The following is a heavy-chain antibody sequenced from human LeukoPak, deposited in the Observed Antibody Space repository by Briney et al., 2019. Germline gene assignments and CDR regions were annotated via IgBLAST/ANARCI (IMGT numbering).Heavy chain of an antibody. D-gene: IGHD3-16*01. V-gene: IGHV4-59*01. CDR1: GGSISSYY. J-gene: IGHJ4*02. Sequence: SETLSLTCTVSGGSISSYYWSWIRQPPGNGLEWTGSIYYSVSPNYHPSLKRRVTISVDTSKNQFSLKLSSVTAADTAVYYCARDRYYGYYFDYWGQGTLVTVSS. CDR3: ARDRYYGYYFDY. CDR2: IYYSVSP.